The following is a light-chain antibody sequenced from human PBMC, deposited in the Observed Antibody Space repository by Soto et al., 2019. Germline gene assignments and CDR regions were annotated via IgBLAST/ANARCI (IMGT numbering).Light chain of an antibody. CDR1: SSDVGGYNY. V-gene: IGLV2-14*01. CDR2: EVS. Sequence: QSVLAQPASVSGSPGQSITISCTGTSSDVGGYNYVSWYQQHPGKAPKLMIYEVSNRPSGVSFRFSGSKSGNTASLTISGLQAEDEADYYCSSYTSSGTLVFGTGTKVTVL. CDR3: SSYTSSGTLV. J-gene: IGLJ1*01.